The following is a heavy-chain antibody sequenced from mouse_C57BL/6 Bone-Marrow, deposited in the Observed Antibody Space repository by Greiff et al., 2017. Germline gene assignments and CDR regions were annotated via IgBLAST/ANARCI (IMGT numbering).Heavy chain of an antibody. V-gene: IGHV1-81*01. J-gene: IGHJ3*01. CDR1: GYTFTSYG. CDR3: ARNGYYAWFAY. Sequence: QVQLQQSGAELARPGASVKLSCKASGYTFTSYGISWVKQRPGQGLEWIGEIYPRSGNTYYNEKFKGKATLTADKSSSTAYMELRSLTSEDSAVYFCARNGYYAWFAYWGQGTLVTVSA. D-gene: IGHD2-3*01. CDR2: IYPRSGNT.